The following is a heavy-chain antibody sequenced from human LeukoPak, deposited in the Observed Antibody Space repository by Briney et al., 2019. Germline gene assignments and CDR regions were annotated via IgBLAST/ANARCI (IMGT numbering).Heavy chain of an antibody. J-gene: IGHJ4*02. V-gene: IGHV3-11*01. D-gene: IGHD3-22*01. CDR3: ASLYDSTGFCFDY. CDR1: GFRFSDYY. Sequence: GGSLRLSCVVSGFRFSDYYMSWIRQTPGKGLEFISYISGSGDAIYYTDSVKGRFTISRDNAKNSLYLQLDSLSAEDTAVYYCASLYDSTGFCFDYWGQGAPVTVSS. CDR2: ISGSGDAI.